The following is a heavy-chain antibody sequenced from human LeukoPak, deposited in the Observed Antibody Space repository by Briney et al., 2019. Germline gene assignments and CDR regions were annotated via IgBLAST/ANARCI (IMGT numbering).Heavy chain of an antibody. D-gene: IGHD1-26*01. Sequence: DSVKGRFTISRDNPKNTLYLQMNSLRTEDTAVYYCARMVGELLRETDYWGQGTLVTVSS. J-gene: IGHJ4*02. V-gene: IGHV3-30*01. CDR3: ARMVGELLRETDY.